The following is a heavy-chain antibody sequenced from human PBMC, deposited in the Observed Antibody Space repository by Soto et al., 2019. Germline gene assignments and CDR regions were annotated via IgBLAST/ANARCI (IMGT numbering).Heavy chain of an antibody. Sequence: SETLSLTCAVYGGSFSGYYWSWIRQPPGKGLEWIGEINHSGSTNYNPSLKSRVTISVDTSKNQFSLKLSSVTAADTAVYYCARGQGGEVVGVPAATDYYYYMDVWGQGTTVTVSS. CDR1: GGSFSGYY. V-gene: IGHV4-34*01. D-gene: IGHD2-2*01. J-gene: IGHJ6*03. CDR3: ARGQGGEVVGVPAATDYYYYMDV. CDR2: INHSGST.